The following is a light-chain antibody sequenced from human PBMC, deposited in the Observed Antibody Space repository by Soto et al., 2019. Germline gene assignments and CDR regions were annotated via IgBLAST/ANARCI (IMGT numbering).Light chain of an antibody. CDR1: SSDVGGYNY. CDR2: DVN. J-gene: IGLJ1*01. CDR3: SSYTSSIPSV. Sequence: QSVLTQPAPVSGSPGQSITISCTGTSSDVGGYNYVSWYQQHQGKAPKLIIYDVNNRPSGVSNRFSGSKSGNTASLTISGLQAEVDADYDGSSYTSSIPSVFGTGTKVTGL. V-gene: IGLV2-14*03.